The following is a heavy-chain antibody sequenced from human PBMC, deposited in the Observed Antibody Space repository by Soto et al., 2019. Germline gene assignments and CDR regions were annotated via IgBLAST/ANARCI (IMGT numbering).Heavy chain of an antibody. CDR1: GYTFTSYG. Sequence: ASVQVSCKASGYTFTSYGISWVRQAPGQGLEWMGWISAYNGNTNYAQKLQGRVTMTTDTSTNTAYMELRSLRSDDTAVYYCARVGVTFGGVIANFDYWGQGTLVTVSS. V-gene: IGHV1-18*01. D-gene: IGHD3-16*02. J-gene: IGHJ4*02. CDR2: ISAYNGNT. CDR3: ARVGVTFGGVIANFDY.